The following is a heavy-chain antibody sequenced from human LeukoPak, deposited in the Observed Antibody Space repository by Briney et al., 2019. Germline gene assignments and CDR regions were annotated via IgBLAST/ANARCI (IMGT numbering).Heavy chain of an antibody. D-gene: IGHD6-19*01. J-gene: IGHJ4*02. Sequence: ASVEVSCKASGYTFTGYYMHWVRQAPGQGLEWMGWINPNSGGTNYAQKFQGRVTMTRDTSISTAYMELSRLRSDDTAVYYCARHSSGWADFDYWGQGTLVTVSS. CDR1: GYTFTGYY. CDR3: ARHSSGWADFDY. CDR2: INPNSGGT. V-gene: IGHV1-2*02.